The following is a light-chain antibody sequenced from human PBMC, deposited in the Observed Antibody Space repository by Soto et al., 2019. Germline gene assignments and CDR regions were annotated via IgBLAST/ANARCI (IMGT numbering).Light chain of an antibody. J-gene: IGKJ5*01. CDR1: QSVSSN. CDR2: DAS. V-gene: IGKV3-11*01. Sequence: EIVLTQSPATLSLSPGDIATLSCRASQSVSSNLAWYQQKPGQAPRLLIYDASNRATGIPARFSGSGSGTDFTLTISSLEPEDFGVYYCQRGDTFGQGTRLEIK. CDR3: QRGDT.